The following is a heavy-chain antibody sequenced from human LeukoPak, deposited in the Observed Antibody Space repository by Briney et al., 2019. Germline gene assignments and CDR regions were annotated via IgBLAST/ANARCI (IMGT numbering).Heavy chain of an antibody. Sequence: GGSLRLSCAASGFTFSSYAMSWVRQAPGKRLEWVANIKPDGSDTYYVDSVKGRFTISRDDAENSLYLQMNSLRAEDTAVYYCTRARPLDYGGLFDIWGRGTMVTVSS. CDR2: IKPDGSDT. D-gene: IGHD4-23*01. CDR1: GFTFSSYA. J-gene: IGHJ3*02. CDR3: TRARPLDYGGLFDI. V-gene: IGHV3-7*03.